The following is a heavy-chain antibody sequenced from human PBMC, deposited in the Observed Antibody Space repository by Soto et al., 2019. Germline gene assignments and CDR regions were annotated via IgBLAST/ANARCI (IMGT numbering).Heavy chain of an antibody. CDR3: AGGSNYGFWGGYYYYYMDV. CDR1: GGSFSGYY. J-gene: IGHJ6*03. V-gene: IGHV4-34*01. CDR2: INDSGST. D-gene: IGHD3-3*01. Sequence: SETLSLTCAVYGGSFSGYYWSWIRQAPGKGLEWIGEINDSGSTNYNPSLKSRVTISVDTSRNQFSLKLSSVAAADTAVYYCAGGSNYGFWGGYYYYYMDVWGDGTTVTVSS.